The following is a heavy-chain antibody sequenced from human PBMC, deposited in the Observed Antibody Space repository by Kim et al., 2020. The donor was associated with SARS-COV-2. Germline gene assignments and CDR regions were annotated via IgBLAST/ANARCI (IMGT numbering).Heavy chain of an antibody. J-gene: IGHJ4*02. Sequence: GGSLRLSCAASGFTFSNYWMSWVRQAPGKGLESVANINEDGSEKYYVDSVQGRFTISRDNAKNSLFLQMNSLRAEDTAVYYCARDRGVADWGQGTLVTVSS. CDR2: INEDGSEK. V-gene: IGHV3-7*03. CDR1: GFTFSNYW. CDR3: ARDRGVAD.